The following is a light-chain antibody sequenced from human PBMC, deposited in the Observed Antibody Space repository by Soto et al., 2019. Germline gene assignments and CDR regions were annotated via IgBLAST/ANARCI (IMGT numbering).Light chain of an antibody. J-gene: IGKJ5*01. CDR2: DAS. Sequence: EIVFTQSPATLSLSPGERATLSCRASQSVGSYLAWYQQKPGQAPRLLIYDASNRATGIPARFSGSGSGTDFTLTISSLEPEDFAVYYCQQRHMWPITFGQGTRLAI. V-gene: IGKV3-11*01. CDR1: QSVGSY. CDR3: QQRHMWPIT.